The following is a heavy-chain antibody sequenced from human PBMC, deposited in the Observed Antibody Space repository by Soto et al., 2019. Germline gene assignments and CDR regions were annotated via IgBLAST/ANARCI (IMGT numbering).Heavy chain of an antibody. CDR2: IHNSGSP. V-gene: IGHV4-30-4*02. D-gene: IGHD6-13*01. J-gene: IGHJ4*02. Sequence: SETLSLTCSVSGASIYNGGYFWSWIRQSPGKGLEWIGHIHNSGSPYNNPSLKSRVTISADTSMNQFSLKLTSVTAADTAMYYCARDRLYSSSWYEIDHWGQGNLVTISS. CDR3: ARDRLYSSSWYEIDH. CDR1: GASIYNGGYF.